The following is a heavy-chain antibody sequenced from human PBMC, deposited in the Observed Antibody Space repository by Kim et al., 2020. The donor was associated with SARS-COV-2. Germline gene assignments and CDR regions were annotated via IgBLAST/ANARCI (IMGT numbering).Heavy chain of an antibody. J-gene: IGHJ4*02. V-gene: IGHV3-30-3*01. D-gene: IGHD6-13*01. CDR2: ISYDGSHK. Sequence: GGSLRLSCAASGFTFSSYAMHWVRQAPGKGLEWVAAISYDGSHKYYADSVKGRFTISRDNSKNTLYLQMNSLRAEDTALYYCARGIAAAAHNYLGQGTLV. CDR1: GFTFSSYA. CDR3: ARGIAAAAHNY.